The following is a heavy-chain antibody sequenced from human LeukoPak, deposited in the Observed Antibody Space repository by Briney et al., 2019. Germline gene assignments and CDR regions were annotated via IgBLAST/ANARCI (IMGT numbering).Heavy chain of an antibody. J-gene: IGHJ3*02. V-gene: IGHV3-30*18. D-gene: IGHD6-19*01. Sequence: GGSLRLSCAASGFTFSSYGMHWVRQAPGKGLEWVAVISYDGSNKYYADSVKGRFTISRDNCKNTLYLQMNSLRAEDTAVYYCAKDGWTDAFDIWGQGTMVTVSS. CDR3: AKDGWTDAFDI. CDR2: ISYDGSNK. CDR1: GFTFSSYG.